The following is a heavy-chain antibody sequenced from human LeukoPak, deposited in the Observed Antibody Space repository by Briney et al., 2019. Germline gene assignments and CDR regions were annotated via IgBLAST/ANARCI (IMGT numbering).Heavy chain of an antibody. CDR1: GYTFTGYY. Sequence: ASVKVSCKASGYTFTGYYMHWVRQAPGQGLEWMGWINPNSGGTNYAQKFQGRVTMTRDTSISTAYMELSRLRSDDTAVYYCARIALVGATNNWFDPWGQGTLVTVSS. CDR2: INPNSGGT. CDR3: ARIALVGATNNWFDP. V-gene: IGHV1-2*02. D-gene: IGHD1-26*01. J-gene: IGHJ5*02.